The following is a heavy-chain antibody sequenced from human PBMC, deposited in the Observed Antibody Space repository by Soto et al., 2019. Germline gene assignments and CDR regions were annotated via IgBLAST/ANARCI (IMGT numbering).Heavy chain of an antibody. CDR2: IDPSDSYT. CDR1: GYSFTSYW. J-gene: IGHJ4*02. CDR3: AKDRPRRTSGYFFDY. Sequence: GESLKISWKGSGYSFTSYWISWVRQMPGKGLEWMGRIDPSDSYTNYSPSFQGHVTISADKSISTAYLQWSSLKASDTAMYYCAKDRPRRTSGYFFDYWGQGTPVTVSS. V-gene: IGHV5-10-1*01. D-gene: IGHD1-1*01.